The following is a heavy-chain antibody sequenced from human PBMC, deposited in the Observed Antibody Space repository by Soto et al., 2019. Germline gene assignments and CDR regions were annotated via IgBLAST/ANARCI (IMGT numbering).Heavy chain of an antibody. CDR2: IYYSGST. D-gene: IGHD6-13*01. J-gene: IGHJ5*02. CDR3: ARRDSSSWYGDWFDP. CDR1: GGSISSSSYY. V-gene: IGHV4-39*01. Sequence: QLQLQESGPGLVKPSETLSLTCTVSGGSISSSSYYWGWIRQPPGKGLEWIGSIYYSGSTYYNPSLKSRVTISVDTSKNQFSLKLSSVTAADTAVYYCARRDSSSWYGDWFDPWGQGTLVTVSS.